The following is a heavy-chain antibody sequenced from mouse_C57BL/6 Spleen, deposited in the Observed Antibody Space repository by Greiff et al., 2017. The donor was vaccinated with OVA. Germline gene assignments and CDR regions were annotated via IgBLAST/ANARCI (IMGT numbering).Heavy chain of an antibody. V-gene: IGHV5-12*01. CDR2: ISNGGGST. CDR3: ARGGYSNPAWFAY. J-gene: IGHJ3*01. Sequence: DVQLQESGGGLVQPGGSLKLSCAASGFTFSDYYMYWVRQTPEKRLEWVAYISNGGGSTYYPDTVKGRFTISRDNAKNTLYLQMSRLKSEDTAMYYCARGGYSNPAWFAYWGQGTLVTVSA. D-gene: IGHD2-5*01. CDR1: GFTFSDYY.